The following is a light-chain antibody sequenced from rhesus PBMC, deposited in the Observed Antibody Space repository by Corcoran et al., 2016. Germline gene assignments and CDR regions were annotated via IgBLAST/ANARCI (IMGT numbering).Light chain of an antibody. CDR1: QDISNF. Sequence: DIQMTQSPSSLSASVGDTVTITCRASQDISNFLAWYQQKPGKAPKPLIYSASNLDSGVPTRFSVSGSVTDFTLTISSLQPADFATDYCQQHNSYPPYSFGQGTKVEIK. CDR3: QQHNSYPPYS. V-gene: IGKV1S14*01. CDR2: SAS. J-gene: IGKJ2*01.